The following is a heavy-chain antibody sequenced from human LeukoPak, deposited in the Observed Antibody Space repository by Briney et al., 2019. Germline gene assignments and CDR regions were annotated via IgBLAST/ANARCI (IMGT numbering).Heavy chain of an antibody. CDR3: ARTTEAHSWQTRYYSYYMDV. D-gene: IGHD6-13*01. Sequence: GASVKVSCKASGGTFSSYAISWVRQAPGQGLEWMGWISAYNGNTNYAQKLQGRVTMTTDTSTSTAYMELRSLRSDDTAVYYCARTTEAHSWQTRYYSYYMDVWGKGTTVTVSS. V-gene: IGHV1-18*01. CDR2: ISAYNGNT. CDR1: GGTFSSYA. J-gene: IGHJ6*03.